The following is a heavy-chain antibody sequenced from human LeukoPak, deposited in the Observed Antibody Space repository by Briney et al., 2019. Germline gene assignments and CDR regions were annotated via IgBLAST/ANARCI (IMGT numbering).Heavy chain of an antibody. V-gene: IGHV1-69*05. Sequence: ASVKVTCKASGGTFSSYAISWVRQAPGQGLEWMGGIIPIFGTANYAQKFQGRVTMTRDMSTTTAYMELSSLRSEDTAVYYCARGPHRRTYDRDNWFDPWGQGTLVTVSS. CDR2: IIPIFGTA. D-gene: IGHD3-3*01. CDR1: GGTFSSYA. J-gene: IGHJ5*02. CDR3: ARGPHRRTYDRDNWFDP.